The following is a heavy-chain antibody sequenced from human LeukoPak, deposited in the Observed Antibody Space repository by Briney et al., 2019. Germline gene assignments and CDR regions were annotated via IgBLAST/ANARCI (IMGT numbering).Heavy chain of an antibody. V-gene: IGHV4-4*02. D-gene: IGHD5-24*01. CDR2: IYYSGST. CDR3: ARSRWLQFRFDY. CDR1: GLTFSSYW. J-gene: IGHJ4*02. Sequence: GSLRLSCAASGLTFSSYWMSWVRQPPGKGLEWIGNIYYSGSTYYNPSLKSRVTISVDTSKNQFSLKLSSVTAADTAVYYCARSRWLQFRFDYWGQGTLVTVSS.